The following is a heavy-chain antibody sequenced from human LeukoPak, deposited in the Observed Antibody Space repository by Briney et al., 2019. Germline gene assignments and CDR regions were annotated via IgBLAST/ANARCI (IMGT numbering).Heavy chain of an antibody. J-gene: IGHJ4*02. V-gene: IGHV1-2*02. D-gene: IGHD6-19*01. CDR3: ARDREYSSGVYFDY. CDR1: GYTFTGYY. CDR2: INPNGGGT. Sequence: GASVKVSCKASGYTFTGYYIRWVRQAPGQGLEWMGWINPNGGGTDYAQQFRGRVTMTRDTSISTAYMEVTRLISDDTAVYYCARDREYSSGVYFDYWGQGTLVTVSS.